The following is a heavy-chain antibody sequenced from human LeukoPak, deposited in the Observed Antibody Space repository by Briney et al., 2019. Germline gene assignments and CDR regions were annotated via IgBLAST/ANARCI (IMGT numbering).Heavy chain of an antibody. CDR3: ARVLEGSSGQHWYFDL. Sequence: SETLSLTCAVYGGSFSGYYWSWIRQPPGKGLEWIGEINHSGSANYNPSLKSRVTISVDTSKNQFSLKLSSVTAADTAVYYCARVLEGSSGQHWYFDLWGRGTLVTVSS. CDR2: INHSGSA. D-gene: IGHD6-19*01. CDR1: GGSFSGYY. V-gene: IGHV4-34*01. J-gene: IGHJ2*01.